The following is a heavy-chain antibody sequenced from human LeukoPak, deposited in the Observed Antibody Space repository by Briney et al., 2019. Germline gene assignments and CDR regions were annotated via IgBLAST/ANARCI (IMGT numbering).Heavy chain of an antibody. V-gene: IGHV4-59*01. CDR3: ARHSGSWQYYFDY. D-gene: IGHD1-26*01. Sequence: SETLSLTCTVSGGSISSYYWSWIRQPPGKGLEWIGYIYYSGSTNYNPSLKSRVTISVDTSKNQFSLKLSSVTAADTAVYYCARHSGSWQYYFDYRGQGTLVTVSS. J-gene: IGHJ4*02. CDR1: GGSISSYY. CDR2: IYYSGST.